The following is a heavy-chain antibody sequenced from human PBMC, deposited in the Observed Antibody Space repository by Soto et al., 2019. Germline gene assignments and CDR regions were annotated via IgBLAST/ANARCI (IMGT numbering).Heavy chain of an antibody. CDR2: FSSGGGGT. J-gene: IGHJ4*02. Sequence: WGSMRLSSTASGFTISNYAMSWVRKAPGKGLEWVSTFSSGGGGTYYADSVKGRFTISRDNSKNTLSLQMNSLRAEDTAVYYCTKANRYCIGANCFTFDYWGLGTLVTVSS. D-gene: IGHD2-15*01. V-gene: IGHV3-23*01. CDR3: TKANRYCIGANCFTFDY. CDR1: GFTISNYA.